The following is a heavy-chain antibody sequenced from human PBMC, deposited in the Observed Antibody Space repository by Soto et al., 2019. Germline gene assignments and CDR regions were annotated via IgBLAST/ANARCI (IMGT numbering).Heavy chain of an antibody. CDR3: ARGGGFCGADCYKGGIDY. V-gene: IGHV3-30-3*01. CDR1: GFTFSPYT. J-gene: IGHJ4*02. Sequence: QVRLVESGGGVGQPGRSLRLSCAASGFTFSPYTMHWVRQTPGKGLEWVAVISYDGSDKNYADSVRGRFTISRDNSKNTLFLQMNSLRAEDTALYYCARGGGFCGADCYKGGIDYWGQGALVTVSS. CDR2: ISYDGSDK. D-gene: IGHD2-21*02.